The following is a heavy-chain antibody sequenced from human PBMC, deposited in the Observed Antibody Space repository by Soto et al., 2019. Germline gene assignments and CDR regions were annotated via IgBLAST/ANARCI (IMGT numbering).Heavy chain of an antibody. CDR1: GFTFGDYW. CDR2: MTGDGRTT. V-gene: IGHV3-74*03. Sequence: GGSVRLSCAASGFTFGDYWMHWVRQPPGKGPEWVSRMTGDGRTTQYADSVKGRFTASRDNAKSTLYLQMNSLRAEDTAVYYCATAEADYWGQGTLLPVSS. J-gene: IGHJ4*02. CDR3: ATAEADY.